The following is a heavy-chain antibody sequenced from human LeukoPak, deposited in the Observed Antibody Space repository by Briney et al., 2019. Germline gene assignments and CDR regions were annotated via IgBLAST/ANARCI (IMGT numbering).Heavy chain of an antibody. CDR2: IYSGGST. CDR3: ALHLTYYYGSGSSPFGY. CDR1: GFTVSSNY. V-gene: IGHV3-53*01. J-gene: IGHJ4*02. D-gene: IGHD3-10*01. Sequence: GGSLRLSCAASGFTVSSNYMSWVRQAPGKGLEWVSVIYSGGSTYYADSVKGRFTISRDNSKNTLYLQMNSLRAEDTAVYYCALHLTYYYGSGSSPFGYWGQGTLVTVSS.